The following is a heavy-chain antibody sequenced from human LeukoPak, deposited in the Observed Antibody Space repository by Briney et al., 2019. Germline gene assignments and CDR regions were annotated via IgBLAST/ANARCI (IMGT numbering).Heavy chain of an antibody. CDR3: ARNVGGYCGGSSCYSFDV. D-gene: IGHD2-2*02. J-gene: IGHJ3*01. V-gene: IGHV4-38-2*01. CDR2: IYHSGST. CDR1: GYSISSGYY. Sequence: SETLSLTCAVSGYSISSGYYWGWIRQPPGKGLEWIGSIYHSGSTYYNPSLKSRVTISVDTSKNQFSLKLSSVTAADTAVYYCARNVGGYCGGSSCYSFDVWGQGTMVTVSS.